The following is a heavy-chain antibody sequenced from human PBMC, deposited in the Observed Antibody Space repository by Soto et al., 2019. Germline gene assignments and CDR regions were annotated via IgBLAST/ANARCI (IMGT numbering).Heavy chain of an antibody. CDR1: GGSISTYY. CDR2: LYYTETT. Sequence: SETLSLTCSVSGGSISTYYWSWIRQPPGKGLEWIGYLYYTETTNYNPSLMSRVTMSVDTSKNQFSLKLNSVTAADAAVYYCARGRRSTSFGVVMIDAFDIWGQGTMVTVSS. J-gene: IGHJ3*02. V-gene: IGHV4-59*01. CDR3: ARGRRSTSFGVVMIDAFDI. D-gene: IGHD3-3*01.